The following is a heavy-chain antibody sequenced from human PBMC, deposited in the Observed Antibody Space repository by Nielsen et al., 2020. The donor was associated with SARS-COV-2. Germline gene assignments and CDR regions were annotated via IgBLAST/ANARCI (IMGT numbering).Heavy chain of an antibody. J-gene: IGHJ4*02. Sequence: GESLKISCAASGFTFSSYSMNWVRQAPGKGLEWVSSISSSSSYIYYADSVKGRFTISRDNAKNSLYLQMNSLRAEDTAAYYCARLGTAAGLDYWGQGTLVTVSS. CDR1: GFTFSSYS. D-gene: IGHD6-13*01. CDR3: ARLGTAAGLDY. CDR2: ISSSSSYI. V-gene: IGHV3-21*01.